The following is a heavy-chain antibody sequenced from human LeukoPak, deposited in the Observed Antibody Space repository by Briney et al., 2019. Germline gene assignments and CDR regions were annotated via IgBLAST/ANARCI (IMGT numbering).Heavy chain of an antibody. CDR2: IRYDGSNK. V-gene: IGHV3-30*02. CDR3: AKGRSEYYYDSSGYLDY. D-gene: IGHD3-22*01. J-gene: IGHJ4*02. Sequence: GGSLRLSCAASGFTFSSYGMHWVRQAPGKGLEWVAFIRYDGSNKYYADSVKGRFTISRDNSKNTLYLQMNSLRAEDTAVYYCAKGRSEYYYDSSGYLDYWGQGTLVTVSS. CDR1: GFTFSSYG.